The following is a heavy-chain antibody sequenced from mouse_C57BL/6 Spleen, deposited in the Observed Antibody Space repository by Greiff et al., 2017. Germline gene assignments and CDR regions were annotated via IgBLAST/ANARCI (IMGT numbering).Heavy chain of an antibody. J-gene: IGHJ2*01. CDR2: IDPSGSYT. CDR3: ARWRLLLYFYD. Sequence: QVQLQQPGAELVMPGASVKLSCKASGYTFTSYWMHWVKQRPGQGLEWIGEIDPSGSYTNYNQKFKGKSTLTVDKASSTAYMQLSSLKSEDSSVYYCARWRLLLYFYDWGQGTTLTGSS. V-gene: IGHV1-69*01. CDR1: GYTFTSYW. D-gene: IGHD2-10*01.